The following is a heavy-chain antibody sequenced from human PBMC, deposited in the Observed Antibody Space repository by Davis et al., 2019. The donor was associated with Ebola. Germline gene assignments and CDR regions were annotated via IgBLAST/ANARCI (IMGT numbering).Heavy chain of an antibody. CDR1: EFTFSDHS. J-gene: IGHJ6*02. CDR2: ISGGSRTI. Sequence: GESLKISCAASEFTFSDHSMNCFRQAPGKGLDWISYISGGSRTIYYADSVKGRFTISRDNAKNSLYLQMNSLRDEDTAVYYCVRDNRRGYGMDVWGQGTTVTVSS. V-gene: IGHV3-48*02. CDR3: VRDNRRGYGMDV.